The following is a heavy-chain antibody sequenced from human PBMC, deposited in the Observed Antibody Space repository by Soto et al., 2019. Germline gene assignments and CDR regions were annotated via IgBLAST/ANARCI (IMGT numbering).Heavy chain of an antibody. CDR2: IYYSGST. D-gene: IGHD6-19*01. J-gene: IGHJ4*02. V-gene: IGHV4-31*03. Sequence: SETLSLTCTVSGGSISSGGYYWSWIRQHPGKGLEWIGYIYYSGSTYYNPSLKSRVTISVDTSKNQFSLKLSSVTAADTAVYYCARRGESSGSDYWGQGTLVTVSS. CDR1: GGSISSGGYY. CDR3: ARRGESSGSDY.